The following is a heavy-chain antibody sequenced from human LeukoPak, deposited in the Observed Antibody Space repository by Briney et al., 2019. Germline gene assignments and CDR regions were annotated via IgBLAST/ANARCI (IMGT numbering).Heavy chain of an antibody. J-gene: IGHJ4*02. CDR3: ARTPLYSGYDKGDFDY. V-gene: IGHV4-39*07. CDR1: GGSVSSSSYY. CDR2: IYYSGST. Sequence: SETLSLTCTASGGSVSSSSYYWGWIRQPPGKGLEWIGSIYYSGSTYYNPSLKSRVSISVDTSKNQFSLKLNSLTAADTAVYYCARTPLYSGYDKGDFDYWGQGTLVTVSS. D-gene: IGHD5-12*01.